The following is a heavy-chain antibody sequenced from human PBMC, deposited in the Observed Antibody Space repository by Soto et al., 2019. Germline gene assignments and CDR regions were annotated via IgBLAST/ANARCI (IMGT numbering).Heavy chain of an antibody. V-gene: IGHV1-69*15. CDR2: IIPIFGSA. J-gene: IGHJ5*02. CDR1: GGTFSNYA. Sequence: QVQLVQSGAEVKKPGSSVKVSCKASGGTFSNYAITWVRQAPGQGLEWLGRIIPIFGSANFAQKFQGRVTLTADESTSTVYMELSSLRSDDTAVYYCAKDGGKDGYFGNWFDPWGQVTLVTVSS. D-gene: IGHD5-12*01. CDR3: AKDGGKDGYFGNWFDP.